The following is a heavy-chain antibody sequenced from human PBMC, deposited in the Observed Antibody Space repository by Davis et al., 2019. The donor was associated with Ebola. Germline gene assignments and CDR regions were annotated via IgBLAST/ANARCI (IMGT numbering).Heavy chain of an antibody. J-gene: IGHJ4*02. D-gene: IGHD6-19*01. Sequence: SETLSLTCTVSGGSISGSSDYWGWIRQPPGQGLEWIGYIYAGGSFHAGGSTYYNPSLKSRVTTSINTSKNQFSLKLTSVTAADTAVYYCARRIVVAWGSFYYDHWGQGILVTVSS. CDR2: IYAGGSFHAGGST. V-gene: IGHV4-39*01. CDR3: ARRIVVAWGSFYYDH. CDR1: GGSISGSSDY.